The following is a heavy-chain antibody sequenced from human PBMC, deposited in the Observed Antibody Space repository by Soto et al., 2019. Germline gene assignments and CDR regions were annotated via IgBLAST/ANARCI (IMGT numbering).Heavy chain of an antibody. CDR1: GFTFSSYG. Sequence: PGGSLRLCCAASGFTFSSYGMHWVRQAPGKGLEWVAVISYDGSNKYYADSVKGRFTISRDNSKNTLYLQMNSLRAEDTAVYYCSKEKYSYCYLAGDYDYWGQGTLVTVAS. J-gene: IGHJ4*02. CDR2: ISYDGSNK. V-gene: IGHV3-30*18. CDR3: SKEKYSYCYLAGDYDY. D-gene: IGHD5-18*01.